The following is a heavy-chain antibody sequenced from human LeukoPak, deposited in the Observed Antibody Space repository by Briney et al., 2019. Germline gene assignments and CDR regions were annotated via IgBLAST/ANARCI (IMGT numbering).Heavy chain of an antibody. CDR3: ARYIPSCGGNCKDGFDI. CDR2: IYYSGST. J-gene: IGHJ3*02. V-gene: IGHV4-38-2*01. CDR1: GFTFSSYA. D-gene: IGHD2-21*01. Sequence: PGGSLRLSCAASGFTFSSYAMSWVRQPPGKGLEWIGSIYYSGSTYYNPSLKSRVTISVDTSKNQFSLKLSSVTAADTAVYYCARYIPSCGGNCKDGFDIWGQGTMVSVSS.